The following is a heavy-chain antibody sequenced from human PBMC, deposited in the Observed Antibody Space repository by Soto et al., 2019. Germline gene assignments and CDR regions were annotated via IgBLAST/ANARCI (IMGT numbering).Heavy chain of an antibody. CDR1: GGSISSGGYS. J-gene: IGHJ4*02. V-gene: IGHV4-30-2*01. Sequence: SLTCAVSGGSISSGGYSWSWIRQPPGKGLEWIGYIYHSGSTYYNPSLKSRVTISVDRSKNQFSLKLSSVTAADTAVYYCARANYYDSSGYYYFDYWGQGTLVTVSS. D-gene: IGHD3-22*01. CDR2: IYHSGST. CDR3: ARANYYDSSGYYYFDY.